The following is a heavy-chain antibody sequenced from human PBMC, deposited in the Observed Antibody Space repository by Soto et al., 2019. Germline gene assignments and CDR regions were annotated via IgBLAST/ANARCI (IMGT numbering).Heavy chain of an antibody. D-gene: IGHD3-22*01. CDR3: ARDYYDSSGYYRYPDY. J-gene: IGHJ4*02. V-gene: IGHV4-4*07. Sequence: SETLSLTCTVSGGSISSYYWSWIRQPAGKGLEWIGRIYTSGSTNYNPSLKSRVTMSVDTSKNQFSLKLSFVTAADTAVYYCARDYYDSSGYYRYPDYWGQGTLVTVSS. CDR1: GGSISSYY. CDR2: IYTSGST.